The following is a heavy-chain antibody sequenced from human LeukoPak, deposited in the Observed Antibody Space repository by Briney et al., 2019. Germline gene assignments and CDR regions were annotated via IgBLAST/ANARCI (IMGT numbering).Heavy chain of an antibody. CDR1: GFTFSSHW. CDR2: INSDGSIT. D-gene: IGHD1-1*01. CDR3: ARDYNWNPPDY. V-gene: IGHV3-74*01. J-gene: IGHJ4*02. Sequence: GGSLRLSCAASGFTFSSHWMHWVRQAPGKGLVWVSRINSDGSITTYADSAQGRFTISRDNDKNTLYLQMNSLRVEDTAVYYCARDYNWNPPDYWGQGTLVTVSS.